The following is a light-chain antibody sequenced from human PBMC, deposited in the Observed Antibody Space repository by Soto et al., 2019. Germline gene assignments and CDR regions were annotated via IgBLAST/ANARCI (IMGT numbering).Light chain of an antibody. CDR1: QSVSSN. CDR2: GAS. J-gene: IGKJ4*01. CDR3: QQFHNWPPIT. Sequence: EIVMTQSPATLSVSPGERATLSCRASQSVSSNLAWYQQKPGQAPRLLIYGASTRATGFPTRFSGRGSGTEFTLTISRLQSDDFALYYCQQFHNWPPITFGGGTKVEI. V-gene: IGKV3-15*01.